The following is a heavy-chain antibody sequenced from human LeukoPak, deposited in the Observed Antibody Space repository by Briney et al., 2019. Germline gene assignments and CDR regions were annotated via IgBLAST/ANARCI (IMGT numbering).Heavy chain of an antibody. Sequence: GASVKVSCKASGYSLSAYRLNWVRQAPGQGLEWMGWINPNSGDTNFTQRFQGRLTLTRDTTITTAFLELSRLTSDDTAVYYCTRESERAPDFGINYFYYLDVWGEGTTVIVSS. CDR3: TRESERAPDFGINYFYYLDV. D-gene: IGHD3-3*01. J-gene: IGHJ6*03. CDR1: GYSLSAYR. CDR2: INPNSGDT. V-gene: IGHV1-2*02.